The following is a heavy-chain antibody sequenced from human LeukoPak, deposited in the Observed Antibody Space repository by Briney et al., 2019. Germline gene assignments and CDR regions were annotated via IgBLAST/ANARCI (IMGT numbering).Heavy chain of an antibody. J-gene: IGHJ4*02. Sequence: GGSLRLSCAASGFTFSSYAMSWVRQAPGKGLEWVSTISGSGGSTYYADSVKGRFTISRDNSKNTLYLQMNSLRAEDTAVYYCAKDKSVRYSGSFTYGDYFDYWGQGALVTVSS. D-gene: IGHD1-26*01. CDR1: GFTFSSYA. CDR2: ISGSGGST. CDR3: AKDKSVRYSGSFTYGDYFDY. V-gene: IGHV3-23*01.